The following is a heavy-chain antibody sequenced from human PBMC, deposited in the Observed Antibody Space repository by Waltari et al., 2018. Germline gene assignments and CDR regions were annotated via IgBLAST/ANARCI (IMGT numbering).Heavy chain of an antibody. V-gene: IGHV3-33*01. CDR3: ARGVGDDFWSGYPPLGY. CDR1: GFTCSRSS. D-gene: IGHD3-3*01. J-gene: IGHJ4*02. CDR2: IWDDGSKK. Sequence: QVQLVASGVGVVQPGSSLILSCSASGFTCSRSSLPWVRRAPGRGLEWVVVIWDDGSKKYDADYVKGRFTRSRDKSKNTLYLKMNSLRAEDTAVYYCARGVGDDFWSGYPPLGYWGQGTLVTVSS.